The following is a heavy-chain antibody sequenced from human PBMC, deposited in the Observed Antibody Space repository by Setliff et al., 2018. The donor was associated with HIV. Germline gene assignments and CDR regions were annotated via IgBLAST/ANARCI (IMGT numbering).Heavy chain of an antibody. D-gene: IGHD6-13*01. V-gene: IGHV4-4*07. Sequence: SETLSLTCTVSGGSISSYYWSWIRQPAGKGLEWIGRIYTSGSTNYNPSLKSRVTMSVDTSKNQFSLKLSSVTAADTAVYYCARPGIAAADYYFDYWGQGALVTVSS. J-gene: IGHJ4*02. CDR2: IYTSGST. CDR1: GGSISSYY. CDR3: ARPGIAAADYYFDY.